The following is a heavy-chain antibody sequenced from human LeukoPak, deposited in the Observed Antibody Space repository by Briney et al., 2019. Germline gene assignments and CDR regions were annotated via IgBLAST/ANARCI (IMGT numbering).Heavy chain of an antibody. D-gene: IGHD6-13*01. V-gene: IGHV6-1*01. CDR2: TYYRSKWYN. Sequence: SQTLSLICAISGDSVSSNSAAWNWIRQSPSRGLEWLGRTYYRSKWYNDCAVSVKSRITINPDTSKNQFSLQLNSVTPEDTAVYYCARVGGYSSSWTFDYWGQGTLVTVSS. CDR3: ARVGGYSSSWTFDY. CDR1: GDSVSSNSAA. J-gene: IGHJ4*02.